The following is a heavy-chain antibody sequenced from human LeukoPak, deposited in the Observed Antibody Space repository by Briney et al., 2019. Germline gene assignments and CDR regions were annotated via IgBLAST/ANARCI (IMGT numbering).Heavy chain of an antibody. J-gene: IGHJ4*02. D-gene: IGHD3-10*01. CDR2: ISGSGGST. CDR3: AKYYYTSGSSGGRVFDY. Sequence: GGSLRLSCAASGFTFSSCAMGWVRQATGKGLEWVSAISGSGGSTYYADSVKDRFTISRDNSKNSLYLQMNSLRAEDTAVYYCAKYYYTSGSSGGRVFDYWGQGTLVTVSS. CDR1: GFTFSSCA. V-gene: IGHV3-23*01.